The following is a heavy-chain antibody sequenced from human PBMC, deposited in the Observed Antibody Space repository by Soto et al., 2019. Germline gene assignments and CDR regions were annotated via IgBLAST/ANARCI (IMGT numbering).Heavy chain of an antibody. CDR2: IYYSGST. CDR3: ARAGRGSSSPLFDC. CDR1: GGSISSYY. D-gene: IGHD6-6*01. V-gene: IGHV4-59*01. J-gene: IGHJ4*02. Sequence: SETLSLTCNVSGGSISSYYWSWIRQPPGKGLEWIGYIYYSGSTNYNPSLKSRVTISVDTSKNQFSLKLSSVTAADTAVYYCARAGRGSSSPLFDCWGQGTLVTVSS.